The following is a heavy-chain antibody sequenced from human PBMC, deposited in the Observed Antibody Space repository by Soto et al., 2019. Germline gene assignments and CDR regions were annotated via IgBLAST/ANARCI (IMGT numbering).Heavy chain of an antibody. CDR3: ASTTYYDFWSGYTPPYYYYYGMDV. Sequence: QVQLVQSGAEVKKPGSSVKVSCKASGGTFSSYAISWVRQAPGQGLEWMGGIIPIFGTANYAQKFQGRVTIPADESTSTAYMELSSLRSEDTAVYYCASTTYYDFWSGYTPPYYYYYGMDVWGQGTTVTVSS. V-gene: IGHV1-69*01. J-gene: IGHJ6*02. CDR2: IIPIFGTA. D-gene: IGHD3-3*01. CDR1: GGTFSSYA.